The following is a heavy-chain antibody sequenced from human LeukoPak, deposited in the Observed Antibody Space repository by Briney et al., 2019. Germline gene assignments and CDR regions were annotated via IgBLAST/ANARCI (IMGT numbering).Heavy chain of an antibody. CDR1: GGSFSGYY. CDR3: ARNRVGTTAIYYYYYGMDV. CDR2: IYYSGST. V-gene: IGHV4-59*08. Sequence: SETLSLTCSVSGGSFSGYYLNWIRLSPGKGLEWIAFIYYSGSTNYNPSLKSRVTISVDTSKNQFSLKLSSVTAADTAVYYCARNRVGTTAIYYYYYGMDVWGQGTTVTVSS. D-gene: IGHD4-4*01. J-gene: IGHJ6*02.